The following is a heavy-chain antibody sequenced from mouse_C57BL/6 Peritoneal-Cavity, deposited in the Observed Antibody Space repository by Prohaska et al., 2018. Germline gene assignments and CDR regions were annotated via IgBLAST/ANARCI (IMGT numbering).Heavy chain of an antibody. J-gene: IGHJ1*03. Sequence: ASLKISCKASGYAFSSSWMNWVKQRPGKGLEWIGRIYPGVGDTNYNGKLKGKATLTADKSCSTAYMQLSSLTSEDSAVYFCAREYYYGSSYNFDVWGTGTTVTVSS. D-gene: IGHD1-1*01. CDR2: IYPGVGDT. V-gene: IGHV1-82*01. CDR1: GYAFSSSW. CDR3: AREYYYGSSYNFDV.